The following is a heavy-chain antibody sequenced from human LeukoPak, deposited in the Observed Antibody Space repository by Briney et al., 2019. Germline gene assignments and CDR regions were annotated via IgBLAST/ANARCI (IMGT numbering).Heavy chain of an antibody. CDR3: ARGGDRRGFDY. CDR2: IYDRGTI. D-gene: IGHD1-14*01. Sequence: SQTLSLTCTGSGGSRSNGGCYWIWIRQHPGNGTEGVGYIYDRGTIYCSPALQARVTISVDASDNKFSLKLRSLTAADTAVYYCARGGDRRGFDYWGQGTLVTVSS. J-gene: IGHJ4*02. CDR1: GGSRSNGGCY. V-gene: IGHV4-31*03.